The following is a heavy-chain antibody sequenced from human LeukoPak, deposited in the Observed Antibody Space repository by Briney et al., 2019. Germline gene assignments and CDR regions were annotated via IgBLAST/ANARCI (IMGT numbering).Heavy chain of an antibody. D-gene: IGHD3-10*01. CDR3: ARSDGYGLVGI. Sequence: SETLSLTCTVSGVSISSYYWSWIRQPAGKGLEWIGLIHTSGSTNYNPSLKSRVTMSVDTSKNQFSLNLSSVTAADTAVYYCARSDGYGLVGIWGQGTMVTVSS. CDR2: IHTSGST. CDR1: GVSISSYY. V-gene: IGHV4-4*07. J-gene: IGHJ3*02.